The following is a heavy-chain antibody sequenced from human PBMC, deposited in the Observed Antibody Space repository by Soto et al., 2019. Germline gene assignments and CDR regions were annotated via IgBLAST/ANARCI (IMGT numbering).Heavy chain of an antibody. V-gene: IGHV4-59*01. CDR1: GGSISSYY. D-gene: IGHD6-13*01. J-gene: IGHJ6*03. CDR2: IYYSGTT. Sequence: SETLSLTCTVSGGSISSYYWSWIRQPPGKGLEWIGYIYYSGTTDYNPSLKSRVTISVDTSKNQFSLKLSSLTAADTAVYYCARRGSSRFYMDVWGKGTTVTVSS. CDR3: ARRGSSRFYMDV.